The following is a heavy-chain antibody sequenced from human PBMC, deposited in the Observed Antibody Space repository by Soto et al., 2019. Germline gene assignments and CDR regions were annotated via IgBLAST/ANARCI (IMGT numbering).Heavy chain of an antibody. Sequence: QVQLVESGGGVGQPGRSLRLSCAASGFTFSSYGMHWVRQAPGKGLEWVAVISYDGSNKYYADSVKGRFTISRDNSKNTLYLQMNSLRAEDTAVYYCANSRGVYWGQGTLVTVSS. J-gene: IGHJ4*02. D-gene: IGHD2-8*01. V-gene: IGHV3-30*18. CDR2: ISYDGSNK. CDR3: ANSRGVY. CDR1: GFTFSSYG.